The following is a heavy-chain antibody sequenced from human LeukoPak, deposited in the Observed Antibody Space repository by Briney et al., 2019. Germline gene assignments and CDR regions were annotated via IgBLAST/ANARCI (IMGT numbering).Heavy chain of an antibody. D-gene: IGHD4-11*01. V-gene: IGHV3-20*04. CDR2: INWNGGST. J-gene: IGHJ3*02. CDR3: ARMGDYRDAFDI. Sequence: PGGSLRLSCAASGFTFDDYGMSWVRQAPGKGLEWVSGINWNGGSTGYADSAKGRFTISRDNAKNSLYLQMNSLRAVDTALYYCARMGDYRDAFDIWGQGTMVTVSS. CDR1: GFTFDDYG.